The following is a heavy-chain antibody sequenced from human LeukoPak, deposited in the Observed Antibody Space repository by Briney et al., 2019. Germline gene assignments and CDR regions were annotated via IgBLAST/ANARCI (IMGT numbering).Heavy chain of an antibody. V-gene: IGHV3-48*03. J-gene: IGHJ4*02. CDR1: GFTFSSYE. D-gene: IGHD5-18*01. Sequence: GGSLRLSCAASGFTFSSYEMNWVRQAPGNGLEWVSYISSGGNTIYYADSVKGRFTISRGNAKNSLYLQMNSLRAEDTAVYYCAREGTAMVSFDYWGQGTLVTVSS. CDR2: ISSGGNTI. CDR3: AREGTAMVSFDY.